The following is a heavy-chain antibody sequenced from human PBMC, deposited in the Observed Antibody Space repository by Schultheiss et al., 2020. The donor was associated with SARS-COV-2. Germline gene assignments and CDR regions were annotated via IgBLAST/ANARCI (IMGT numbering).Heavy chain of an antibody. CDR1: GGSFSGYY. D-gene: IGHD1-26*01. Sequence: SETLSLTCAVYGGSFSGYYWSWIRQPPGKGLEWIGEINHSGSTNYNPSLKSRVTISVDTSKNQFSLKLSSVTAADTAVYYCAREEVVRTSFHSYGEDVWGQGTTVTVSS. V-gene: IGHV4-34*01. J-gene: IGHJ6*02. CDR3: AREEVVRTSFHSYGEDV. CDR2: INHSGST.